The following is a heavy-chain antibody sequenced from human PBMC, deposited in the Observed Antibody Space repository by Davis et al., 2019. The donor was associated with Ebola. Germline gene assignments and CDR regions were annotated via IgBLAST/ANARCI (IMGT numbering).Heavy chain of an antibody. CDR1: GFTFSSYA. D-gene: IGHD4-11*01. V-gene: IGHV3-30-3*01. CDR2: ISYDGSNK. Sequence: GESLKISCAASGFTFSSYAMHWVRQAPGKGLEWVAVISYDGSNKYYADSVKGRFTISSDNSKNKLYLQMNSLIAEDTAVYYCARDLITVNYYYYYGMDVWGQGTTVTVSS. CDR3: ARDLITVNYYYYYGMDV. J-gene: IGHJ6*02.